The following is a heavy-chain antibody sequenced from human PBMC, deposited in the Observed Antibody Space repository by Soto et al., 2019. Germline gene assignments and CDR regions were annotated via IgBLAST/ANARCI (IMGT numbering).Heavy chain of an antibody. CDR3: ATAIPGGYFAY. CDR1: GGTFRSYA. D-gene: IGHD3-22*01. V-gene: IGHV1-69*06. CDR2: IIPIFGTA. J-gene: IGHJ4*02. Sequence: SVKVSCKASGGTFRSYAISWLRQAPGQGLEWMGGIIPIFGTANYAQKFQGRVTMTEDTSTDTAYMELSSLRSEDTAVYYCATAIPGGYFAYWGQGTLDTVSS.